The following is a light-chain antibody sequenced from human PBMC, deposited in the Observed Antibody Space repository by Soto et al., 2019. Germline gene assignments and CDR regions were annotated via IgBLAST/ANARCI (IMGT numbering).Light chain of an antibody. CDR2: WAS. Sequence: DIVMTQSPDSLAVSLGERATINCKSSQSILFSSNNKNYLTWYQQKPGQPPKPLIYWASTRESGVPDRFSGSGSGTDFTLTISSLQAEDVAVYYCQQYYSPPWTFGQGTKVEI. V-gene: IGKV4-1*01. J-gene: IGKJ1*01. CDR1: QSILFSSNNKNY. CDR3: QQYYSPPWT.